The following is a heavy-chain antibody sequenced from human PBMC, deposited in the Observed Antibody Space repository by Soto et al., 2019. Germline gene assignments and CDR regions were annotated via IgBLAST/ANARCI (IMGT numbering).Heavy chain of an antibody. V-gene: IGHV3-74*01. CDR3: VRDHYYDSSGPDYYFDY. CDR1: GFTFSSYW. CDR2: INSDGSIT. D-gene: IGHD3-22*01. J-gene: IGHJ4*02. Sequence: PGGSLRLSCAASGFTFSSYWMHWVRQVPEKGLVWVPRINSDGSITNYADAVKGRFTISRDNVKNTLYLQMNSLRAEDTAVYYCVRDHYYDSSGPDYYFDYWGQGTLVTVSS.